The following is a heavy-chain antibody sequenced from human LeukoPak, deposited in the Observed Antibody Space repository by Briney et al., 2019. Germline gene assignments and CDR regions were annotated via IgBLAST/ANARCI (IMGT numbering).Heavy chain of an antibody. CDR1: GFTFSSYG. CDR3: AKEGELWGVPAAIEYFQH. D-gene: IGHD2-2*01. Sequence: GGSLRLSCAASGFTFSSYGMHWVRQAPGKGLEWVAFIRYDGSNKYYADSVKGRFTISRDNSKNTLYLQMNSLRAEDTAVYYCAKEGELWGVPAAIEYFQHWGQGTLVTVSS. CDR2: IRYDGSNK. J-gene: IGHJ1*01. V-gene: IGHV3-30*02.